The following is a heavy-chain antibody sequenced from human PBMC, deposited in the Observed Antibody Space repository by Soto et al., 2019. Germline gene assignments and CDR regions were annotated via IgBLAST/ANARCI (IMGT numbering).Heavy chain of an antibody. V-gene: IGHV3-23*01. CDR3: AKDVTRLLPYYYYGMDV. CDR2: ISGSGGST. D-gene: IGHD5-12*01. Sequence: GGSLRLSCAASGFTFSSYAMSWVRQAPGKGLEWVSAISGSGGSTYYADSVKGRFTISRDNSKSTLYLQMNSLRAEDTAVYYCAKDVTRLLPYYYYGMDVWGQGTTVTVSS. J-gene: IGHJ6*02. CDR1: GFTFSSYA.